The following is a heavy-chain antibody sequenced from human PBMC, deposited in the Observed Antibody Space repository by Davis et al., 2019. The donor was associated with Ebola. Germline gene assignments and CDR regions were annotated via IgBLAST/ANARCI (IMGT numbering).Heavy chain of an antibody. CDR1: GYIFTSYY. J-gene: IGHJ6*02. V-gene: IGHV1-46*01. Sequence: AASVKVSFKASGYIFTSYYIHWVRQAPGQGLEWMAIIDPSAGDTRYAQKFQGALTVTRDTSTSTVYMDLTSLKSEDTGLYYCARAPSDYYGMDVWGQGTTVTVSS. CDR2: IDPSAGDT. CDR3: ARAPSDYYGMDV.